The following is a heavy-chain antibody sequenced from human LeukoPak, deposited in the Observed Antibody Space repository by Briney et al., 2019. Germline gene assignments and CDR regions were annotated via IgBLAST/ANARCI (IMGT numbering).Heavy chain of an antibody. D-gene: IGHD3-10*01. Sequence: SETLSLTCTVSGGSTKRYYWSWIRQPPGEGLEWIGYIYYSGSTNYNPSLKSRVTISVDTSKIQFSLKLSSVTATDTAVYYCARLDYYASGFVEYWGRGTLVTVSS. J-gene: IGHJ4*02. V-gene: IGHV4-59*08. CDR3: ARLDYYASGFVEY. CDR2: IYYSGST. CDR1: GGSTKRYY.